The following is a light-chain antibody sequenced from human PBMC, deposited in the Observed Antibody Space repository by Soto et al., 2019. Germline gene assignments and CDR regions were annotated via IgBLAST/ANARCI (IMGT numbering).Light chain of an antibody. Sequence: DIQMTQSPSSLSTSVGNRVTITCQASQDIGNYLNWYQQKPGKAPKLLIYDASNLETGVPSRFSGGGSGTDFTFTISSLQPEDIGTYYCQHYYNLPLTFGGGTKVEIK. CDR2: DAS. V-gene: IGKV1-33*01. J-gene: IGKJ4*01. CDR3: QHYYNLPLT. CDR1: QDIGNY.